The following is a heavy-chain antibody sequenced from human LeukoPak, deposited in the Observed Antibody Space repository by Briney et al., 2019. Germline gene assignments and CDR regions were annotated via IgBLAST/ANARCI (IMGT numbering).Heavy chain of an antibody. V-gene: IGHV3-30*14. CDR1: GFTFGDYA. CDR2: ISYDGSNK. J-gene: IGHJ6*03. CDR3: ARAPYYYGSGSYYGLVYMDV. Sequence: GGSLRLSCTASGFTFGDYAMSWVRQAPGKGLEWVAVISYDGSNKYYADSVKGRFTISRDNSKNTLYLQMGSLRAEDMAVYYCARAPYYYGSGSYYGLVYMDVWGKGTTVTVSS. D-gene: IGHD3-10*01.